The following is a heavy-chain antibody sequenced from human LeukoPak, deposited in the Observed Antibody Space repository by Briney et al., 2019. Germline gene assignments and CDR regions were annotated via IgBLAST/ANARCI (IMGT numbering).Heavy chain of an antibody. V-gene: IGHV3-23*01. J-gene: IGHJ5*02. CDR1: GFTFSSSA. CDR2: ISNNGGYT. Sequence: PGGSLRLSCAASGFTFSSSAMSWVRQAPGKGLEWVSAISNNGGYTNYADSVKGRFTISRDNAKNTLYLQMNSLRAEDTAVYYCARVVVGAANWFDPWGHGTLVTVSS. CDR3: ARVVVGAANWFDP. D-gene: IGHD1-26*01.